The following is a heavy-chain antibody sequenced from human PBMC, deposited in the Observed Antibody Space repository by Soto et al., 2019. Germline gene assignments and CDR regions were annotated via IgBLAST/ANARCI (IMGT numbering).Heavy chain of an antibody. D-gene: IGHD5-18*01. J-gene: IGHJ6*02. CDR3: ARGGYSYGLSYYYYYGMDV. CDR1: GGSISSSSYY. Sequence: SETLSLTCTVSGGSISSSSYYWGWIRQPPGKGLEWIGSIYYSGSTYYNPSLKSRVTISVDTSKNQFSLKLSSVTAADTAVYYCARGGYSYGLSYYYYYGMDVWGQGTTVTVSS. V-gene: IGHV4-39*01. CDR2: IYYSGST.